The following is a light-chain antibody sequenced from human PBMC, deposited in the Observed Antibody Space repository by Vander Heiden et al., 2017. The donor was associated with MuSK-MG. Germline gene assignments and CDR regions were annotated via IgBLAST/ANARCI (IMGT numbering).Light chain of an antibody. V-gene: IGKV3-11*01. Sequence: IVFTQSPATLSLSPGERATLSSRASQSVRTYLGWYQHKPGQAPRLLIYDASNRATGSPGRFSGSGSGTDFTLPSSSLEPEDSAVFYLKQRSASITFGQGTQLEIK. J-gene: IGKJ5*01. CDR1: QSVRTY. CDR2: DAS. CDR3: KQRSASIT.